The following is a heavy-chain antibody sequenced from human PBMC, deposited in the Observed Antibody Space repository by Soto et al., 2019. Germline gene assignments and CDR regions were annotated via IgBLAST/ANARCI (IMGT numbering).Heavy chain of an antibody. V-gene: IGHV1-2*04. CDR2: INPKRGGT. D-gene: IGHD2-8*01. CDR3: ARGDSTDCSNGVCSFFYNLDMDV. CDR1: GYSFTDYH. J-gene: IGHJ6*02. Sequence: GASVKVSRQASGYSFTDYHIHWVRQAPAQGLEWLGRINPKRGGTSTAQKFQGWVTMTTDTSISTATMELTRLTSDDTAIYYCARGDSTDCSNGVCSFFYNLDMDVWGQGTTVTVSS.